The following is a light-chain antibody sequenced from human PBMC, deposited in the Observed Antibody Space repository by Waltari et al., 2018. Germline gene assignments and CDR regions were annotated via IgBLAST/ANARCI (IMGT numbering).Light chain of an antibody. CDR3: QQYYGVPLT. Sequence: DIVMTQSPAFLAVSLGERATSNCKSSQSVLYSAKNKDYLAWYQQKPGQPPKLLIYWASTRESGVPDRFSGSGSRTDFTLTISSLQAEDVAVYYCQQYYGVPLTFGGGTKVEIK. CDR1: QSVLYSAKNKDY. V-gene: IGKV4-1*01. CDR2: WAS. J-gene: IGKJ4*01.